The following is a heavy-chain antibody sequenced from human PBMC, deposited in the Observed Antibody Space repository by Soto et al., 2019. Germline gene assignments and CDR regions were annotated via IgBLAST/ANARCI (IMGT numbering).Heavy chain of an antibody. CDR3: ARPHDYIWGSHGTIESYAMDV. J-gene: IGHJ6*02. CDR2: MNPNSGRT. D-gene: IGHD3-16*01. CDR1: GYTFTSYD. Sequence: ASVKVSCKASGYTFTSYDINWVRQAPGQGLEWMGWMNPNSGRTAYAQKFQGRVTMTRSTSISTAYTELSSLRSEETAVYYCARPHDYIWGSHGTIESYAMDVWGQGTTVTVSS. V-gene: IGHV1-8*01.